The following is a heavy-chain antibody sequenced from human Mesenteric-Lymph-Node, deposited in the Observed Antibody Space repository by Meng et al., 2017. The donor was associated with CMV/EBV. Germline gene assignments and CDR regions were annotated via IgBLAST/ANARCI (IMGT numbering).Heavy chain of an antibody. CDR2: IQFDGNKK. CDR3: AREFDYDFWSGYYTGRVGSSSGYYYYGMDV. V-gene: IGHV3-30*02. J-gene: IGHJ6*02. CDR1: GFSFSDYG. Sequence: GESLKISCAASGFSFSDYGMHWVRQAPGKGLEWLTFIQFDGNKKYYVDSVKGRFTISRDNSKNTVSLQMNSLRAEDTAVYYCAREFDYDFWSGYYTGRVGSSSGYYYYGMDVWGQGTTVTVSS. D-gene: IGHD3-3*01.